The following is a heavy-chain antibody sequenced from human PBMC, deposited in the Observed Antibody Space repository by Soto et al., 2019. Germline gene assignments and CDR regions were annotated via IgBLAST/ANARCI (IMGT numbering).Heavy chain of an antibody. V-gene: IGHV4-30-4*01. CDR1: GGSISSADYY. J-gene: IGHJ1*01. CDR3: ARVSSSGYYFGYLQH. CDR2: IYYSGST. Sequence: KPSETLSLTCTVSGGSISSADYYWSWIRQPPGKGLEWIGYIYYSGSTFYNPSLKSRLTISVDTSKNHFSLNLNSVTAADTAVYYCARVSSSGYYFGYLQHWGQGTLVTVSS. D-gene: IGHD3-22*01.